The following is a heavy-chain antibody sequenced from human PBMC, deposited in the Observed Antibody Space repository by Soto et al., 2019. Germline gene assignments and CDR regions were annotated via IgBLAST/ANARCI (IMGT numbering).Heavy chain of an antibody. CDR2: IYYSGST. J-gene: IGHJ1*01. D-gene: IGHD4-17*01. CDR1: GGSISSYY. V-gene: IGHV4-59*01. CDR3: ARDGDYEYFQH. Sequence: SETLSLTCTVSGGSISSYYWSWIRQPPGKGLEWIGYIYYSGSTNYNPSLKSRVTISVDTSKNQFSLKLSSVTAADTAVYYCARDGDYEYFQHWGQGTLVTVSS.